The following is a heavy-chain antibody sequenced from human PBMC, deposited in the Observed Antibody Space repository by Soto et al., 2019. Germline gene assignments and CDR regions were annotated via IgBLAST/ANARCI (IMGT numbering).Heavy chain of an antibody. CDR2: IKSKTDGGTT. V-gene: IGHV3-15*01. Sequence: GGSLRLSCAASGFTFSNAWMSWVRQAPGKGLEWVGRIKSKTDGGTTDYAAPVKGRFTISRDDSKNTLYLQMNSLKTEDTAVYYCEGTGGEYYYYYGMDVWGQGTTVTVS. J-gene: IGHJ6*02. CDR3: EGTGGEYYYYYGMDV. D-gene: IGHD1-1*01. CDR1: GFTFSNAW.